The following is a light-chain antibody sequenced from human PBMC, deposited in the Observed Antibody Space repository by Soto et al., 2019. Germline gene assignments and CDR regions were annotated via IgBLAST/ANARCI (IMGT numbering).Light chain of an antibody. CDR2: VAS. CDR1: QGISSY. J-gene: IGKJ5*01. Sequence: AIRMTQSPSSLSASTGDRVTITCRASQGISSYLAWYQQKPGKAPKFLIYVASSLQSGVPSRFSGSGSGTDFTLTISSLQPEDFATYYCQQSYSTPITFGQGTRLEIK. CDR3: QQSYSTPIT. V-gene: IGKV1-8*01.